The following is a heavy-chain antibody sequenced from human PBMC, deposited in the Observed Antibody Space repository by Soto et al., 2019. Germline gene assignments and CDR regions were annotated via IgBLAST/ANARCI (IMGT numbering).Heavy chain of an antibody. Sequence: EVQLVESGGGLVQPGRSLRLSCAASGFTFDDYAMHWVRQGPGKGLEWVSSISWNSGNLGYVYSVKGRFTISRDNAKNSLYLQMNSLRGEDTALYYCAKGASTTVFAFNDYWGQGTLVTVSS. CDR1: GFTFDDYA. D-gene: IGHD4-17*01. V-gene: IGHV3-9*01. CDR2: ISWNSGNL. CDR3: AKGASTTVFAFNDY. J-gene: IGHJ4*02.